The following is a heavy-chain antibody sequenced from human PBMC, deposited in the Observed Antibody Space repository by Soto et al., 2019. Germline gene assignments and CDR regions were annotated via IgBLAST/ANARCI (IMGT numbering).Heavy chain of an antibody. CDR1: GFTFSSYD. D-gene: IGHD2-15*01. CDR3: STLISGYLDY. CDR2: IWDDGGNK. Sequence: QVHLVESGGGVVQPGRSLRLSCAASGFTFSSYDMHWVRQAPGKGLEWVAVIWDDGGNKYYADSVKGRFTISRDNSKNTLYLQMSSLRADDTAVYYCSTLISGYLDYWGQGTLVTVSS. J-gene: IGHJ4*02. V-gene: IGHV3-33*01.